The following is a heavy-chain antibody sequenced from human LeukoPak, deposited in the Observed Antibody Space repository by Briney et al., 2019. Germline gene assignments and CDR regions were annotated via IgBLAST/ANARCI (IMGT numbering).Heavy chain of an antibody. CDR1: GGSISSYY. Sequence: SETLSLTCTVSGGSISSYYWSWIRQPAGKGLEWIGRIYTSGSTNYNPPLKSRVTMSVDTSKNQFSLKLSSVTAADTAVYYCARNAPYGYYYYYMDVWGKGTTVTVSS. CDR2: IYTSGST. V-gene: IGHV4-4*07. J-gene: IGHJ6*03. CDR3: ARNAPYGYYYYYMDV. D-gene: IGHD2-8*01.